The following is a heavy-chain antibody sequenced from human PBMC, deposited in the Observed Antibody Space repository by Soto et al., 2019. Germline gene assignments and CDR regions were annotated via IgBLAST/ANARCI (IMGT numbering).Heavy chain of an antibody. V-gene: IGHV3-30*18. CDR3: AKDSWEYYYYYMDV. D-gene: IGHD1-26*01. J-gene: IGHJ6*03. Sequence: QVQLVESGGGVVQPGRSLRLSCAASGFTFSSYGMHWVRQAPGKGLEWVAVISYDGSNKYYADSVKGLFTISRDNSKNTLYLQMNSLRAEDTAVYYCAKDSWEYYYYYMDVWGKGTTVTVSS. CDR2: ISYDGSNK. CDR1: GFTFSSYG.